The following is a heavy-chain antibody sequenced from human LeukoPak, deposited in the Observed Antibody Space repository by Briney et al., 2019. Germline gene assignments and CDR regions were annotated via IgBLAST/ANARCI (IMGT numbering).Heavy chain of an antibody. J-gene: IGHJ4*02. CDR2: ISAYNGNT. CDR3: ARVSHQLWASRVWDY. Sequence: GASVKVSCKASGYTFTSYGISWVRQAPGQGLEWMGWISAYNGNTNYAQKLQGRVTMTTDTSTSTAYMELRSLRSDDTAVYYCARVSHQLWASRVWDYWGQGTLVTVSS. CDR1: GYTFTSYG. D-gene: IGHD5-18*01. V-gene: IGHV1-18*01.